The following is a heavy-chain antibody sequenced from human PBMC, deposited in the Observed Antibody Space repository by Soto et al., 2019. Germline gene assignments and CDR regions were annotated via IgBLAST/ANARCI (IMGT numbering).Heavy chain of an antibody. Sequence: QRLSCAASGFTFSSYAMSWVRQAPGKGLEWVSAISGSGGSTYYADSVKGRFTISRDNSKNTLYLQMNSLRAEDTAVYYCAKDSSYYGMVATDYFDYWGQGTLVTVSS. D-gene: IGHD5-12*01. V-gene: IGHV3-23*01. CDR3: AKDSSYYGMVATDYFDY. J-gene: IGHJ4*02. CDR2: ISGSGGST. CDR1: GFTFSSYA.